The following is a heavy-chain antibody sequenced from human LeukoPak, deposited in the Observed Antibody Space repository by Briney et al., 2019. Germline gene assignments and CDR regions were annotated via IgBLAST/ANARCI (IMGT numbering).Heavy chain of an antibody. CDR3: AKWGDYDVLTGYYDPDN. Sequence: PGGSWRSSFAASGFTFSNYAMIWARKAPGKGLEGVSAIFGSGANTYYADSVKGRFTISRDNPRNTLYPQMNSLRAEDTAVYYCAKWGDYDVLTGYYDPDNWGQGTLVTVSS. J-gene: IGHJ4*02. V-gene: IGHV3-23*01. CDR2: IFGSGANT. CDR1: GFTFSNYA. D-gene: IGHD3-9*01.